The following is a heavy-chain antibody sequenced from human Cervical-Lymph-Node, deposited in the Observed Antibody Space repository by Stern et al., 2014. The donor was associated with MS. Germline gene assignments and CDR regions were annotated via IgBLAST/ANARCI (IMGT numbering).Heavy chain of an antibody. CDR1: GGSISSYY. CDR2: IYYTGST. Sequence: VQLEESGPGLVKPSETLSLTCTVSGGSISSYYWSWIRQPPGKGLEWIGHIYYTGSTNYNPPLTSRVHISVEPSKNPFPLNLPSVTAADTAVYYCARAGLEGALSNLDYWGQGTLVTVSS. V-gene: IGHV4-59*08. J-gene: IGHJ4*02. CDR3: ARAGLEGALSNLDY. D-gene: IGHD1-26*01.